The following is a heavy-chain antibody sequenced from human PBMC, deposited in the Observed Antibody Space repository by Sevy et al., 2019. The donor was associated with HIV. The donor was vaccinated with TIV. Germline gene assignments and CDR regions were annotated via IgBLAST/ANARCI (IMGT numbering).Heavy chain of an antibody. Sequence: GESLKISCKGSGYSFSSHWIGWVRQMPGRGLEWMGIIYPGDSDIRYSPSFQGQVTLSAATSIDNAYLQWSSLKASDTAVYYCARMPPTGTTGNYYYYGMDVWGQGTTVTVSS. V-gene: IGHV5-51*01. J-gene: IGHJ6*02. D-gene: IGHD4-17*01. CDR1: GYSFSSHW. CDR2: IYPGDSDI. CDR3: ARMPPTGTTGNYYYYGMDV.